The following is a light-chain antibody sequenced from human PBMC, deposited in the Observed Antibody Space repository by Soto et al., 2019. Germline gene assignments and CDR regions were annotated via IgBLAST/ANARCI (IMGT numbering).Light chain of an antibody. Sequence: DIQVTQSPSSLSASVVHRVTITCRASDDIINSLNWYQQKPGKAPKLLIHDASILQTGVPSRFSGSGSGTDFTFTITSLQPEDIATYYCQQYDILPITFGGGTKVDI. CDR3: QQYDILPIT. CDR2: DAS. CDR1: DDIINS. V-gene: IGKV1-33*01. J-gene: IGKJ4*01.